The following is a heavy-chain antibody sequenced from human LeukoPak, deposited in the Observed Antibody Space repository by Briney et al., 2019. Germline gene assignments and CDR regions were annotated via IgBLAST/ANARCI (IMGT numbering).Heavy chain of an antibody. V-gene: IGHV1-46*01. Sequence: ASVNFSCKASGYIFTSYHMHWVRQAPGQGLEWMGVINPSGDTTNYAQKFQGRVTMTRDTSTTTVYMELSSLRSEDTAVYYCAKDLLGNRGYGPPDSWGQGTLVTVSS. CDR1: GYIFTSYH. J-gene: IGHJ4*02. CDR3: AKDLLGNRGYGPPDS. CDR2: INPSGDTT. D-gene: IGHD5-18*01.